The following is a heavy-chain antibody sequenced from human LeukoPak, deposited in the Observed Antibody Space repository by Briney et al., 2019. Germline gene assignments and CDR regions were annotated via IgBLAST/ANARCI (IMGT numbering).Heavy chain of an antibody. Sequence: PSETLSLTCTVSGYSISSGYYWGWIRQPPGKGLEWIGNIYHSGSTYYNPSLKSRVTISVDTSKNQFSLKLNSVTAADTAVYYCARGPTLTRYNWFDPWGQGTLVIVSS. V-gene: IGHV4-38-2*02. D-gene: IGHD4-17*01. J-gene: IGHJ5*02. CDR1: GYSISSGYY. CDR3: ARGPTLTRYNWFDP. CDR2: IYHSGST.